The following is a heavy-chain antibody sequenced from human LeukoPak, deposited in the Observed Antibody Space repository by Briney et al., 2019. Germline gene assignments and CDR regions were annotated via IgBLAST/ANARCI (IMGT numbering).Heavy chain of an antibody. D-gene: IGHD5-12*01. Sequence: SETLSLTCTVSGGSISSYYWSWVRQSPGKGLEWIGYIFDSGSTNYSPSLESRVTISVDTSKNKFFLILSSVTAADTAVYYCARRGGTVVGDTGYHYWYFDNWGQGTLVTVSS. CDR1: GGSISSYY. CDR2: IFDSGST. CDR3: ARRGGTVVGDTGYHYWYFDN. J-gene: IGHJ4*02. V-gene: IGHV4-59*08.